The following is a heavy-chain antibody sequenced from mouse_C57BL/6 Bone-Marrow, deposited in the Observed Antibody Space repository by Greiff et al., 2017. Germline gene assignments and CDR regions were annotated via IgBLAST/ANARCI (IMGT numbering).Heavy chain of an antibody. V-gene: IGHV1-81*01. CDR2: IYPRSGTT. J-gene: IGHJ2*01. D-gene: IGHD1-1*01. CDR1: GYTLTSYG. CDR3: ARRDCSSYVVY. Sequence: QVQLQQSGAELARPGASVKLSCKASGYTLTSYGISWVKQRTGQGLEWIGEIYPRSGTTYYTEKFKGKATLTADKSSSTAYMELRSLTSEDSAGYYCARRDCSSYVVYWGQGTTRTVAS.